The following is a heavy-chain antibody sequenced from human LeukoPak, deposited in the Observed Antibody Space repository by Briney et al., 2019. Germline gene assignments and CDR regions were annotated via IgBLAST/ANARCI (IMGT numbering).Heavy chain of an antibody. CDR2: ISWNSGSI. CDR3: AKGWYDIFTGFFDY. J-gene: IGHJ4*02. Sequence: PGGSLRLSCAASGFTFDDYAMHWVRQAPGKGLEWVSGISWNSGSIGYADSVKGRFTISRDNAKNSLYLQMNSLIAEDMALYYCAKGWYDIFTGFFDYWGQGTLVTVSS. D-gene: IGHD3-9*01. CDR1: GFTFDDYA. V-gene: IGHV3-9*03.